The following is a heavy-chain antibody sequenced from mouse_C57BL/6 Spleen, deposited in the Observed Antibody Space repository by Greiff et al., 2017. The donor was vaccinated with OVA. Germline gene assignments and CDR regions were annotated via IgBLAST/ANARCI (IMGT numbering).Heavy chain of an antibody. Sequence: VQLQQSGAELVRPGASVTLSCKASGYTFTDYDMPWVKQTPVPGLEWIGAIDPETGGTAYNQKFQGKAILTADKSSSTAYMELRSLTSEDSAVYYCTRRDSSGYDFDYWGQGTTLTVSS. CDR3: TRRDSSGYDFDY. CDR2: IDPETGGT. CDR1: GYTFTDYD. J-gene: IGHJ2*01. V-gene: IGHV1-15*01. D-gene: IGHD3-2*02.